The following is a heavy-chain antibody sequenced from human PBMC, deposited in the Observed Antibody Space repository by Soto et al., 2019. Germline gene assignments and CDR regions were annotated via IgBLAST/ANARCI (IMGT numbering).Heavy chain of an antibody. D-gene: IGHD2-15*01. CDR3: ARVHVMVVAGSTFDY. Sequence: SETLSLTCLVSGYSVSSDSYWAWIRQSPGKGLEWIVSMYHGGTTFYNPSLKSRVAMSMDTSKNQFSLKLRSVTAADTAVYYCARVHVMVVAGSTFDYWGQGIPVTVSS. V-gene: IGHV4-38-2*01. CDR2: MYHGGTT. CDR1: GYSVSSDSY. J-gene: IGHJ4*02.